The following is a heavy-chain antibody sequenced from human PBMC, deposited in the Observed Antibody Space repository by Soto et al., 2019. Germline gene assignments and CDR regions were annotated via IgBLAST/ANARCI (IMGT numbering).Heavy chain of an antibody. CDR2: VSSTGST. V-gene: IGHV4-59*01. J-gene: IGHJ4*02. CDR1: GASITQYY. CDR3: ARAFDY. Sequence: SETLSLTCTVSGASITQYYWNWIRQSPGKGLEWIVSVSSTGSTVYNPSLTSRVTVSLDTSKNQFSLTLNSVTAADTAVYHCARAFDYWGQGTLVTVSS.